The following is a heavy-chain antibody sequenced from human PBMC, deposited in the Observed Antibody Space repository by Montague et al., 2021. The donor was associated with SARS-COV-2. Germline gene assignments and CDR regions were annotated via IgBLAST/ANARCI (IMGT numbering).Heavy chain of an antibody. CDR1: GDSVSSDSAA. CDR3: ARDLRWRYGYGMDV. CDR2: TYYRSNWYN. J-gene: IGHJ6*02. Sequence: CAISGDSVSSDSAAWNWVRQSPSRGLEWRGRTYYRSNWYNDYAVSVKSRITIKSDTSKNQISLQLNSVTPEDTAVYYCARDLRWRYGYGMDVWGQGTTVTVSS. D-gene: IGHD3-16*01. V-gene: IGHV6-1*01.